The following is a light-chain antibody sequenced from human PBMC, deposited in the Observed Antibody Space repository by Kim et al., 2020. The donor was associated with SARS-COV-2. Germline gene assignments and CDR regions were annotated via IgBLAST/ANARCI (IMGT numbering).Light chain of an antibody. V-gene: IGLV3-21*04. CDR2: YDT. Sequence: SYELTQPPSVSVAPGKTAGLTCGGYNIGSKSVHWYQQKPGQAPVLVIYYDTGRPSGIHERFSGSNSGNTATLTISRVEVGDEADYYSQVWDTNNDQVVFGGGTKVTVL. CDR1: NIGSKS. CDR3: QVWDTNNDQVV. J-gene: IGLJ2*01.